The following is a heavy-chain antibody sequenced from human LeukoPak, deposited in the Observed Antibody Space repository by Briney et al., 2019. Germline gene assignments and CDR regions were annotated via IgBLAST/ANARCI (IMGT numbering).Heavy chain of an antibody. D-gene: IGHD1-26*01. Sequence: ASVKVSCKASGYTFTSYGISWVRQAPGQGLEWMGWINPDSGGTNYAQKFQGRVTMTRDTSISTAYMELSRLRSDDTAVYFCSRDGRSPHDFWGQGTLVTVSS. CDR1: GYTFTSYG. CDR3: SRDGRSPHDF. V-gene: IGHV1-2*02. CDR2: INPDSGGT. J-gene: IGHJ4*02.